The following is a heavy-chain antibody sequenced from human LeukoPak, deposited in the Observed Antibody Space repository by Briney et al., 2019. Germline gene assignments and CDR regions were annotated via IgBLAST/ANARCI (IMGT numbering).Heavy chain of an antibody. CDR1: SGSISSGDYY. CDR2: IYYSGST. V-gene: IGHV4-30-4*08. J-gene: IGHJ3*02. CDR3: GGPLWFGRGVDAFDI. Sequence: SQTLSLTCTVSSGSISSGDYYWSWIRQPPGKGLEWIGYIYYSGSTYYNPSLKSRLTISVDTSKNQFSLKLNSVTAADTAVYYCGGPLWFGRGVDAFDIWGQGTMVTVSS. D-gene: IGHD3-10*01.